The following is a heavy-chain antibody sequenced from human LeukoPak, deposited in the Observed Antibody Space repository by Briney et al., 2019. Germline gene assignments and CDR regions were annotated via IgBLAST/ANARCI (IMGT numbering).Heavy chain of an antibody. V-gene: IGHV1-69*05. CDR1: GGTFSSYA. CDR3: DGVGYKEPFTI. J-gene: IGHJ3*02. CDR2: IIPIFGTA. Sequence: GASVKVSCKASGGTFSSYAISWVRQAPGQGLEWMGGIIPIFGTANYAQRFQGRVTITTEESTSTAYIEVNSLRSDDTAVYYCDGVGYKEPFTIWSQGTMVTVSS. D-gene: IGHD5-18*01.